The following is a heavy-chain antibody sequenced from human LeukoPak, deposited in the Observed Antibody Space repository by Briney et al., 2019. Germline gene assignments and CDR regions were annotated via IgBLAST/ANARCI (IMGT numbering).Heavy chain of an antibody. V-gene: IGHV3-NL1*01. CDR3: AKETGGSAGSIDY. J-gene: IGHJ4*02. CDR1: GFTFSSYA. Sequence: GGSLRLSCAASGFTFSSYAMHWVRQAPGKGLEWLSIIYTAGNTVSAESVKGRFIISRDNSKNTLYLQMNSLRAEDTAVYYCAKETGGSAGSIDYWGQGTLVTVSS. D-gene: IGHD6-19*01. CDR2: IYTAGNT.